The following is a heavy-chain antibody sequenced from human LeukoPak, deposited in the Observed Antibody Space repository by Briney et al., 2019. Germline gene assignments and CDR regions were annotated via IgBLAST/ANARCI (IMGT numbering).Heavy chain of an antibody. J-gene: IGHJ6*02. CDR1: GYTFTSYD. CDR3: ARDLGSGWYEYYYGMDV. V-gene: IGHV1-8*02. CDR2: MNPNSGNT. D-gene: IGHD6-19*01. Sequence: ASVKVSCKASGYTFTSYDINWVRQATGQGLEWMGWMNPNSGNTGYAQKFQGRVTMTTDTSTSTAYMELRSLRSDDTAVYYCARDLGSGWYEYYYGMDVWGQGTTVTVSS.